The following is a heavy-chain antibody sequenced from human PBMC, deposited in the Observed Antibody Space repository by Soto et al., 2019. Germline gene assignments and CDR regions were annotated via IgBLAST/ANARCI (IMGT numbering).Heavy chain of an antibody. V-gene: IGHV3-30-3*01. CDR1: GFTFSSYA. CDR3: ARKGKTIPVGKARYGMDV. CDR2: ISYDGSNK. J-gene: IGHJ6*02. D-gene: IGHD1-26*01. Sequence: GGSLRLSCAASGFTFSSYAMHWVRQAPGKGLEWVAVISYDGSNKYYADSVKGRFTTSRDNSKNTLYLQMNSLRAEDTAVYYCARKGKTIPVGKARYGMDVWGQGTTVTVSS.